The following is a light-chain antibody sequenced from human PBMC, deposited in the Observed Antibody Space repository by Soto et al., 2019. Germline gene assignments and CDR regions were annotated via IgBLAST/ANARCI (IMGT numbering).Light chain of an antibody. Sequence: QSVLTQPPSVSGAPGQRVTISCTGSSSNIGAGYDVHWYQQLPGTAPKLLIYGNSNRPSGVPDRFSGSKSGPSASLAITGLQAEDEAGYYCQSYDSSLSGWVFGGGTKLTVL. CDR1: SSNIGAGYD. CDR3: QSYDSSLSGWV. J-gene: IGLJ3*02. CDR2: GNS. V-gene: IGLV1-40*01.